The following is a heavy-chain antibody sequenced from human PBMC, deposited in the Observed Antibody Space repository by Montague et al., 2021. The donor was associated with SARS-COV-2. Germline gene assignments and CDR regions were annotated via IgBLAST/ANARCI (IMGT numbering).Heavy chain of an antibody. CDR2: ISSTSSYI. CDR3: AGDPALSYYYLDI. Sequence: SLRLSCAASGFTFSSYSMNWVRQAPGKGLEWVSSISSTSSYIYYADSVKGRFTISRDNAKNSLSLQMNSLRADDTAVYYCAGDPALSYYYLDIWGKGTTVTVSS. CDR1: GFTFSSYS. V-gene: IGHV3-21*01. J-gene: IGHJ6*03.